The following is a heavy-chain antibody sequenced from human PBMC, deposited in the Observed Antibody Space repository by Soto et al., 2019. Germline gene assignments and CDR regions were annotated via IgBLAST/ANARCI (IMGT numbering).Heavy chain of an antibody. J-gene: IGHJ6*02. CDR3: AKAKGRSNFYYYGPDV. CDR1: GFTFGSYG. D-gene: IGHD1-26*01. V-gene: IGHV3-23*01. CDR2: ITAATGTT. Sequence: PGGSLRLSCAASGFTFGSYGMTWVRQAPGKGLECVSAITAATGTTYYADSVKGRFTISRDQSSNTLYLQMNSLRGDDSAVYYCAKAKGRSNFYYYGPDVWGQGTTVTVSS.